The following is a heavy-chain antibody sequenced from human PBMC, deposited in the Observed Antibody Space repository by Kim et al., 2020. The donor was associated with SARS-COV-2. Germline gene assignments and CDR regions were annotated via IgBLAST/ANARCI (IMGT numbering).Heavy chain of an antibody. CDR3: ARDLHNSSGFPD. Sequence: SETLSLTCTVSGFSISYGYYWGWIRQSPGKGLEWIGSMWYSGTTYYNSSLKGRVTMSADTSNNQFSLKLNSVTAADTAVYYCARDLHNSSGFPDWGQGILVTVSS. J-gene: IGHJ4*02. CDR1: GFSISYGYY. CDR2: MWYSGTT. D-gene: IGHD6-19*01. V-gene: IGHV4-38-2*02.